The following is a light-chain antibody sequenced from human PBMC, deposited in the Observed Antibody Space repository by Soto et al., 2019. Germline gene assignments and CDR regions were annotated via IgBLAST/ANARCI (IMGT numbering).Light chain of an antibody. V-gene: IGLV2-11*01. CDR1: SSDVGGYNY. CDR2: DVS. Sequence: QSALTQPRSVSGSPGQSVTISCTGTSSDVGGYNYVSWYQHYPGKAPKLMIYDVSKRPSGVPDRFSGSKSGNTASLTISELQAEDEADYYCYSYAGSNTYVFGTGTKVTVL. CDR3: YSYAGSNTYV. J-gene: IGLJ1*01.